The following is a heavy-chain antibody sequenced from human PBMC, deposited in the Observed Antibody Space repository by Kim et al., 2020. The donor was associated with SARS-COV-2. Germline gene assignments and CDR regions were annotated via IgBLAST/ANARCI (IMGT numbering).Heavy chain of an antibody. J-gene: IGHJ4*02. V-gene: IGHV4-34*01. CDR1: GGSFSGYY. CDR2: INHSGST. CDR3: ARGTFQHCSSTSCSFDY. D-gene: IGHD2-2*01. Sequence: SETLSLTCAVYGGSFSGYYWSWIRQPPGKGLEWIGEINHSGSTNYNPSLKSRVTISVDTSKNQFSLKLSSVTAADTAVYYCARGTFQHCSSTSCSFDYWGQGTLVTVSS.